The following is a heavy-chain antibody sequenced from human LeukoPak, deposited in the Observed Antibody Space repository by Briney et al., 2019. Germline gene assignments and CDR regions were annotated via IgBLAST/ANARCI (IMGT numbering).Heavy chain of an antibody. V-gene: IGHV1-3*01. Sequence: ASVKVSCKASGGTFSSYAISWVRQAPGQGLEWMGWINAGNGNTKYPQKFQGRVTITRDTSASTAYMELSSLRSEDTAVYYCARDKVRGQWLPNWFDPWGQGTLVTVSS. CDR2: INAGNGNT. CDR3: ARDKVRGQWLPNWFDP. J-gene: IGHJ5*02. D-gene: IGHD5-12*01. CDR1: GGTFSSYA.